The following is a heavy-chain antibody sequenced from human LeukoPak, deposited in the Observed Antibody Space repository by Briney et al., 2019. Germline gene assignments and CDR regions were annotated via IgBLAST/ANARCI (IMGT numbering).Heavy chain of an antibody. CDR1: GFTFSDYH. D-gene: IGHD6-19*01. J-gene: IGHJ4*02. Sequence: GGSLRLSCAASGFTFSDYHMNWLRQAPGKGLEWDSYISPWGDTIYFADSVKGRFTLSRDNAKNSLYLQMNSLTAEDTAVYYCASGRGIAVAGPGGYFDYWGQGTLVAVSS. V-gene: IGHV3-11*01. CDR2: ISPWGDTI. CDR3: ASGRGIAVAGPGGYFDY.